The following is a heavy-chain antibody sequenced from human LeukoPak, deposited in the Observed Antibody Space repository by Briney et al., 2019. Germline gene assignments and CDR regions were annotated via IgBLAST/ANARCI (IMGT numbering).Heavy chain of an antibody. V-gene: IGHV4-30-4*01. CDR1: GGSISSGDYY. J-gene: IGHJ4*02. Sequence: SQTLSLTCTVSGGSISSGDYYWGWIRQPPGKGLEWIGYIYYSGSTYYNPSLKSRVTISVDTSKNQFSLKLSSVTAADTAVYYCARVLGVGTYYYDSSPDYWGQGTLVTVSS. CDR3: ARVLGVGTYYYDSSPDY. D-gene: IGHD3-22*01. CDR2: IYYSGST.